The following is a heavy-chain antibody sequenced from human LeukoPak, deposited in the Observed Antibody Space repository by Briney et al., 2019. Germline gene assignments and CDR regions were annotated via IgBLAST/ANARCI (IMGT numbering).Heavy chain of an antibody. D-gene: IGHD6-13*01. CDR1: GGSISSGSYY. CDR3: ARVNIAARTYYFDY. CDR2: IYTSGST. V-gene: IGHV4-61*02. Sequence: SQTLSPTCAASGGSISSGSYYWSWIRQPAGKGLEWIGRIYTSGSTYYNPSLKSRVTISVDTSKNQFSLKLSSVTAADTAVYYCARVNIAARTYYFDYWGQGTLVTVSS. J-gene: IGHJ4*02.